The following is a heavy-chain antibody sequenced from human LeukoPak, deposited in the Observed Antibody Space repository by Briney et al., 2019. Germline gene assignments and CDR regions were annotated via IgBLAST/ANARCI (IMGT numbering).Heavy chain of an antibody. CDR1: GYTFTSYG. Sequence: ASVKDSCKASGYTFTSYGISWVRQAPGQGLEWMGWISAYNGNTNYAQKLQGRVTMTTDTSTSAAYMELRSLRSDDAAVYYCARAHEGIGYCSGGSCGSNWFDPWGQGTLVTVSS. CDR2: ISAYNGNT. V-gene: IGHV1-18*01. J-gene: IGHJ5*02. CDR3: ARAHEGIGYCSGGSCGSNWFDP. D-gene: IGHD2-15*01.